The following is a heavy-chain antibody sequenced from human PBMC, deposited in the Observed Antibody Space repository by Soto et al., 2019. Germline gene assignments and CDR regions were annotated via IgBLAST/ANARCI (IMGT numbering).Heavy chain of an antibody. CDR3: AKGERQWLVTSDFNY. V-gene: IGHV3-30*18. Sequence: PGGSLGLSCAASGFTFSDYAMHWVRQAPGKGLEWVAVVSHDGRNTHYADPVKGRFTISRDSSKNTVSLEMTSLRAEDTAVYYCAKGERQWLVTSDFNYWGQGALVTVSS. CDR1: GFTFSDYA. CDR2: VSHDGRNT. D-gene: IGHD6-19*01. J-gene: IGHJ4*02.